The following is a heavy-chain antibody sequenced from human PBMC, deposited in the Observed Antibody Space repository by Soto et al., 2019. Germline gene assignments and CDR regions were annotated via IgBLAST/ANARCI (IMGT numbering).Heavy chain of an antibody. CDR1: GYTFTSYG. D-gene: IGHD6-13*01. CDR2: ISAYNGNT. V-gene: IGHV1-18*01. J-gene: IGHJ5*02. Sequence: QVQLVQSGAEVKKPGASVKVSCKASGYTFTSYGISWVRQAPGQGHEWMGWISAYNGNTNYAQKLQGRVTMTTDTSTRTAYRELRSLRSDDTDVYYCARESAAGDWFDPWGQGTLVTVSS. CDR3: ARESAAGDWFDP.